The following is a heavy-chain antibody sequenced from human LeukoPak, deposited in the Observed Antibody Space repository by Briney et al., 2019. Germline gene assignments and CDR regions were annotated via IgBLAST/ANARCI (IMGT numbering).Heavy chain of an antibody. CDR2: IYHSGST. CDR3: ARGVATIRWYFDL. D-gene: IGHD5-24*01. J-gene: IGHJ2*01. V-gene: IGHV4-30-2*01. CDR1: GGSISSGGYS. Sequence: SETLSLTCAVSGGSISSGGYSWSWIRQPPGKGLEWIGYIYHSGSTYYNPSLKSRVTISVDRSKNRFSLKLSSVTAADTAVYYRARGVATIRWYFDLWGRGTLVTGSS.